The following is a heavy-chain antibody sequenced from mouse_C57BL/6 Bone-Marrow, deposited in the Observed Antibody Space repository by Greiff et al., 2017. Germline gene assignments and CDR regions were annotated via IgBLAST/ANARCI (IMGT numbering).Heavy chain of an antibody. D-gene: IGHD1-1*01. CDR3: ASTTVVYFDY. CDR1: GFNIKDTY. V-gene: IGHV14-3*02. CDR2: IDPANGNT. J-gene: IGHJ2*01. Sequence: VQLQQSGAELVKPGASVKLSCTASGFNIKDTYMHWVKQRPDQGLEWIGRIDPANGNTKYDPKFQGKATITADTSSNTAYLQLSILTSEDTAVYYCASTTVVYFDYWGQGTTLTVSS.